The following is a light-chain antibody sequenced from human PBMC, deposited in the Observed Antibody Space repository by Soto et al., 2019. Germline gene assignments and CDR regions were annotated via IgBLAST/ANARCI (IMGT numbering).Light chain of an antibody. J-gene: IGLJ1*01. CDR2: SNN. CDR1: SSNIGSNS. Sequence: QSVQTQPPSASGTPGQRGTISCSGNSSNIGSNSVNWYQQLPGAAPKLLIYSNNQRPSGVPDRFSGSKSGTSASLAISGLQSEDEADYYCAAWDDSLNGREVFGTGTKVTVL. V-gene: IGLV1-44*01. CDR3: AAWDDSLNGREV.